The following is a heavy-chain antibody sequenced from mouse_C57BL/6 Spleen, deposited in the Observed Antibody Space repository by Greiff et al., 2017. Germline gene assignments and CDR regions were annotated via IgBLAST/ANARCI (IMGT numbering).Heavy chain of an antibody. CDR1: GYTFTDYY. CDR2: INPNNGGT. Sequence: VQLQQSGPELVKPGASVKISCKASGYTFTDYYMNWVKQSHGKSLEWIGDINPNNGGTSYNQKFKGKATLTVDKSSSTAYMELRSLTSEDSAVYYCARADYSNHGDDWGQGTSVTVSS. CDR3: ARADYSNHGDD. J-gene: IGHJ4*01. V-gene: IGHV1-26*01. D-gene: IGHD2-5*01.